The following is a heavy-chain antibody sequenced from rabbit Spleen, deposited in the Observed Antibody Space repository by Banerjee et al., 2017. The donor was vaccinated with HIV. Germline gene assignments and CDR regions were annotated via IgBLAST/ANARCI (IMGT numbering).Heavy chain of an antibody. V-gene: IGHV1S45*01. CDR2: IYGGSSGRT. Sequence: QEQLEESGGDLVKPEGSLTLTCTASGFTISSSYWICWVRQAPGKGLEWIACIYGGSSGRTYCANWAKGRFTASKASSTTVTLQMTSLTAADTATYFCARAGAAGFDYVTYFNLWGQGTLVTVS. CDR1: GFTISSSYW. D-gene: IGHD6-1*01. CDR3: ARAGAAGFDYVTYFNL. J-gene: IGHJ4*01.